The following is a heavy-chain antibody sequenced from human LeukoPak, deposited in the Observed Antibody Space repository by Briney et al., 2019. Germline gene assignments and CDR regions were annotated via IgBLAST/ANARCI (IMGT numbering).Heavy chain of an antibody. D-gene: IGHD2-15*01. V-gene: IGHV4-59*08. Sequence: SETPSLTCTVSGGSISSYYWSWIRQPPGKGLEWIGYIYYSGSTNYNPSLKSRVTISVDTSKNQFSLKLSSVTAADTAVYYCARQLGYCSGGSCYYFDYWGQGTLVTVSS. CDR2: IYYSGST. CDR3: ARQLGYCSGGSCYYFDY. CDR1: GGSISSYY. J-gene: IGHJ4*02.